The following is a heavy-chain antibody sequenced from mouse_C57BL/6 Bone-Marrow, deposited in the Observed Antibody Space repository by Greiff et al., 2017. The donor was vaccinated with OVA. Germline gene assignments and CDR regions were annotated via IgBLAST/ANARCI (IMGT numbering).Heavy chain of an antibody. D-gene: IGHD1-1*01. J-gene: IGHJ3*01. V-gene: IGHV1-50*01. CDR1: GYTFTSYW. CDR2: IDPSDSYT. CDR3: ARGGYYGSSYPAWFAY. Sequence: QVQLQQPGAELVKPGASVKLSCKASGYTFTSYWMQWVKQRPGQGLEWIGEIDPSDSYTNYNQKIKGKATLTVDTSSSTAYMQLSSLTSEDSAVYYCARGGYYGSSYPAWFAYWGQGTLVTVSA.